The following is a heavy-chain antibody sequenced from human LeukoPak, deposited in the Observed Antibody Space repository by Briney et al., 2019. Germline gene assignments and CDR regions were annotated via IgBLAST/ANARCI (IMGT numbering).Heavy chain of an antibody. Sequence: PGRSLRLSCAASGFTSSSYAMHWVRQAPGKGLEWVAVISYDGSNKYYADSVKGRFTISRDNSKNTLYLQMNSLRAEDTAVYYCARDWDGYNGGVDYWGQGTLVTVSS. D-gene: IGHD5-24*01. J-gene: IGHJ4*01. CDR2: ISYDGSNK. CDR3: ARDWDGYNGGVDY. V-gene: IGHV3-30-3*01. CDR1: GFTSSSYA.